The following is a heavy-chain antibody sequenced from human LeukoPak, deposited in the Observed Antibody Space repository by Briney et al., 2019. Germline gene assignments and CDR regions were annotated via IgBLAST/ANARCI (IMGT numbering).Heavy chain of an antibody. Sequence: GASVKVSCKASGYTFTSYAMNWVRQAPGQGLEWMGWINTNTGNPTYAQGFTGRFVFSLDTSVSTAYLQISSLKAEDTAVYYCASVKSSGWYDYYYYMDVWGKGTTVTVSS. CDR3: ASVKSSGWYDYYYYMDV. CDR1: GYTFTSYA. J-gene: IGHJ6*03. CDR2: INTNTGNP. D-gene: IGHD6-19*01. V-gene: IGHV7-4-1*02.